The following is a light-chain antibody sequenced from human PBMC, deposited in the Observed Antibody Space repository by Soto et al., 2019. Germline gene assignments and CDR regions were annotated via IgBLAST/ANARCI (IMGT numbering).Light chain of an antibody. Sequence: VVLPRCRGNLPLSPGERATLSFRASQSVSSSFVVCYQQKAGQAPRLLIYDASNRATGIPARFSGSGSWTDFALTISSLEPEDFAVYYCQQRSNWTFGQGTKVDI. V-gene: IGKV3D-20*02. CDR1: QSVSSSF. CDR2: DAS. CDR3: QQRSNWT. J-gene: IGKJ1*01.